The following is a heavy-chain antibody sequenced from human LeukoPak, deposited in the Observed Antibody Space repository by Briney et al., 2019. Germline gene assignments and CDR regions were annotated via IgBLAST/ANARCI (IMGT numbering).Heavy chain of an antibody. V-gene: IGHV3-23*01. CDR2: ISESGGNT. J-gene: IGHJ4*02. CDR3: AKLGNFGSGSYSD. CDR1: GFTFSSSA. D-gene: IGHD3-10*01. Sequence: PGGSLRLSCAASGFTFSSSAMSWVRQAPGRGLEWVSRISESGGNTYDADSEKGRFTVSRDNSKNTLYLQMNTLRVEDTAIYYCAKLGNFGSGSYSDWGQGTLVTVSS.